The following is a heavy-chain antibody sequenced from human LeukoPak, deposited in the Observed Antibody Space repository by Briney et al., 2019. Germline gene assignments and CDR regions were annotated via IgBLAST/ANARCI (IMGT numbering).Heavy chain of an antibody. CDR3: AKWGYRGSYYGVPDALDI. J-gene: IGHJ3*02. D-gene: IGHD1-26*01. CDR2: IRSDGSNK. Sequence: QPGGSLRLSCAASGFTFGSYGMHWVRQAPGKGLEGVTFIRSDGSNKYYADSVKGRFTISRDNSKNTLNLQMNSLRAEDTAVYYCAKWGYRGSYYGVPDALDIWGQGTMVTVS. CDR1: GFTFGSYG. V-gene: IGHV3-30*02.